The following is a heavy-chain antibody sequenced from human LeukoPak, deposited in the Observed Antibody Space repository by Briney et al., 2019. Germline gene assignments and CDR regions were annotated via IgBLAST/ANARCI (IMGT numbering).Heavy chain of an antibody. D-gene: IGHD3-10*01. J-gene: IGHJ4*02. Sequence: GGSLRLSCAASGFTFSSYWMSWVRQAPGKGLEWVANIKQDGSEKYYVDSVKGRFTISRDNAKNSLYLQMNSLRAEDTAVYYCARLQYSFLYGSGSYGEDYWGQGTLVTVSS. V-gene: IGHV3-7*01. CDR2: IKQDGSEK. CDR3: ARLQYSFLYGSGSYGEDY. CDR1: GFTFSSYW.